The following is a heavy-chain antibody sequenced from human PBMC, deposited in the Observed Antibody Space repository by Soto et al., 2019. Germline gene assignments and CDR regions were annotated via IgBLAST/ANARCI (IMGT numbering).Heavy chain of an antibody. Sequence: QITLKESGPTLVKPTQTLTLTCTFSGFSLSTSGVGVGWIRQPPGKALEWLALIYWNDDKRYSPSLKSRLTITKDTSKNQVVLTMTNMDPVDTATYYCAHSGGYSSGWYRVNWFDPWGQGTLVTVSS. CDR2: IYWNDDK. D-gene: IGHD6-19*01. CDR1: GFSLSTSGVG. CDR3: AHSGGYSSGWYRVNWFDP. J-gene: IGHJ5*02. V-gene: IGHV2-5*01.